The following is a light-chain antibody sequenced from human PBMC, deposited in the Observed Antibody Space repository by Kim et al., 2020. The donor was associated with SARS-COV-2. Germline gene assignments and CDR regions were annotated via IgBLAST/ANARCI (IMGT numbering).Light chain of an antibody. CDR1: SSDVGSYNL. CDR3: CSSPWV. CDR2: EVT. J-gene: IGLJ3*02. Sequence: QSALTQPASVSGSPGQSITISCTGTSSDVGSYNLVSWYQQHPGKAPKLMIYEVTKRPSGVSNRFSGSKSGDTASLTSSGLQPEDEADYYCCSSPWVFGGGTKLTVL. V-gene: IGLV2-23*02.